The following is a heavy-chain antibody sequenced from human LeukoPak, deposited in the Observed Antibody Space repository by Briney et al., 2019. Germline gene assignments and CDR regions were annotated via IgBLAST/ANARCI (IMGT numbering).Heavy chain of an antibody. V-gene: IGHV3-23*01. CDR1: GFTFSSYG. Sequence: GGSLRLSCAASGFTFSSYGMSWVRQAPGKGLEWVSAISGSGGSTYYADSVKGRFTISRDNSKNTLYLQMNSLRAEDTAVYYCAKASSGGNSKYYFDYWGQGTLVTVSS. J-gene: IGHJ4*02. CDR3: AKASSGGNSKYYFDY. D-gene: IGHD4-23*01. CDR2: ISGSGGST.